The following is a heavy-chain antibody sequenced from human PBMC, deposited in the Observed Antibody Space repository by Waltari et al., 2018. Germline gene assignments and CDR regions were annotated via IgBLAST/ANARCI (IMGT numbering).Heavy chain of an antibody. Sequence: QVQLQQWGAGLLKPSATLSLTCAVYGGSFSGYYWSWIRQPPGKGLEWIGEINHSGSTNSNPYLKSRVTISVDTSMNQFALKLSSVTAADTAVYYCARAGYSSGWHRYYFDYWGQGTLVTVSS. D-gene: IGHD6-19*01. V-gene: IGHV4-34*01. CDR2: INHSGST. CDR3: ARAGYSSGWHRYYFDY. CDR1: GGSFSGYY. J-gene: IGHJ4*02.